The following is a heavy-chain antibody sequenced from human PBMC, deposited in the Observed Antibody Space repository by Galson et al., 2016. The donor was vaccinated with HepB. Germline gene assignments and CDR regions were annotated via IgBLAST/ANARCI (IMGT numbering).Heavy chain of an antibody. Sequence: SETLSLTCTVSGASIISTNYNWGWIRQPPGKGLEWIASIFHTGRSDYNPSLQSRVTISVDTSMNRLSLSLRSVSTADTATYFCARHPTGYPNWFDRWGHGTLVVVSS. CDR2: IFHTGRS. CDR1: GASIISTNYN. J-gene: IGHJ5*02. V-gene: IGHV4-39*01. CDR3: ARHPTGYPNWFDR. D-gene: IGHD3-9*01.